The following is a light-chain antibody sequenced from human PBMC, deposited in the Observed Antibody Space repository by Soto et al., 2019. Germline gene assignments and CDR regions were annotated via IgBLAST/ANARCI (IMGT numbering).Light chain of an antibody. Sequence: DIQMTQSPSTLSASVGDRVTITCRASQSISSSLDWYQQKPGNAPKLLIYDASSLVRAVPSRFQVSGSGTEVTLTISCMHPDGFASYSCKQYNGYLYPLGQGT. J-gene: IGKJ2*01. CDR2: DAS. CDR1: QSISSS. CDR3: KQYNGYLYP. V-gene: IGKV1-5*01.